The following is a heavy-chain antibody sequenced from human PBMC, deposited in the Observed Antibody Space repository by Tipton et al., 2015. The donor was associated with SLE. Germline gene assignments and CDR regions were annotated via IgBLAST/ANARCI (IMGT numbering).Heavy chain of an antibody. Sequence: SLRLSCAASGFTFSSYSMNWVRQAPGKGLEWVSSISSSSSYIYYADSVKGRFTISRDNAKNSPYLQMNSLRAEDTAVYYCARKLRFLEWLLSDFDYWGQGTLVTVSS. D-gene: IGHD3-3*01. CDR2: ISSSSSYI. V-gene: IGHV3-21*01. CDR1: GFTFSSYS. J-gene: IGHJ4*02. CDR3: ARKLRFLEWLLSDFDY.